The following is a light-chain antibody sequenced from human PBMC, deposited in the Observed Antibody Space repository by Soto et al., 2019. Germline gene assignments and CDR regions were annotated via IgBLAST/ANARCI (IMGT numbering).Light chain of an antibody. CDR1: QSITSY. J-gene: IGKJ1*01. Sequence: DIQLTHTPSSLSASVGDRVTITCRASQSITSYLNWYQQKPGKAPQLLIYAASSLQSGVPSRFSGSGSGTDFTLTISSLQPEDFATYFCQQSYSLRGTFGQGTKVDIK. CDR3: QQSYSLRGT. CDR2: AAS. V-gene: IGKV1-39*01.